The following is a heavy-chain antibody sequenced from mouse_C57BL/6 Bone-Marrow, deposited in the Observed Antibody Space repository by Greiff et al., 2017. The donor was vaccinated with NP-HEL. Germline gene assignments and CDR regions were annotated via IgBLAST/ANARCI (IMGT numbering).Heavy chain of an antibody. CDR2: IRSKSNNYAT. D-gene: IGHD2-3*01. CDR3: VRHNDGYYGDYFDY. CDR1: GFSFNTYA. V-gene: IGHV10-1*01. J-gene: IGHJ2*01. Sequence: EVQVVESGGGLVQPKGSLKLSCAASGFSFNTYAMNWVRQAPGKGLEWVARIRSKSNNYATYYADSVKDRFTISRDDSESMLYLQMNNLKTEDTAMYYCVRHNDGYYGDYFDYWGQGTTLTVSS.